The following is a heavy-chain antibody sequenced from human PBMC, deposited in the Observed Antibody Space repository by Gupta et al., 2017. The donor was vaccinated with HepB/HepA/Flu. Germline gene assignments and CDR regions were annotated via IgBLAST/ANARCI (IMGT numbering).Heavy chain of an antibody. Sequence: QVQLVQSGAEVKKPGASVKVSCTASGYTFTGYYMHLLRQAPGQGLEWMGWINPNSGGTNYAQKFQGWVTMTRDTSISTAYMELSRLRSDDTAVYYCAVLRGGTVTWGFDPWGQGTLVTVSS. CDR2: INPNSGGT. CDR3: AVLRGGTVTWGFDP. D-gene: IGHD4-11*01. V-gene: IGHV1-2*04. CDR1: GYTFTGYY. J-gene: IGHJ5*02.